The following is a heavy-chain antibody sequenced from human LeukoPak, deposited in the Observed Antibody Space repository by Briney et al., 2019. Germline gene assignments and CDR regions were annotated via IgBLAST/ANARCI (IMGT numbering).Heavy chain of an antibody. CDR2: IRYDGSNK. CDR1: GFTFSSYS. V-gene: IGHV3-30*02. Sequence: PGGSLRLSCAASGFTFSSYSMNWVRQAPGKGLEWVAFIRYDGSNKNYADSVKGRFTISRDNSKNTLYLQMNSLRAEDTAVYYCAKDGFDTGMVTYGMDVWGQGTTVTVSS. CDR3: AKDGFDTGMVTYGMDV. J-gene: IGHJ6*02. D-gene: IGHD5-18*01.